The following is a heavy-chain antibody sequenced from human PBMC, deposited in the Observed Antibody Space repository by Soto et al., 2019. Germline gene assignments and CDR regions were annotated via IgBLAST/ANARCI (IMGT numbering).Heavy chain of an antibody. CDR2: IYNSGGP. Sequence: QVQLQESGPGLVKPWETLSLTCTVSGCSMTNYHWSWIRQPPGKGLEWIGYIYNSGGPSYNPSHTSRVTLLPDTSKHQFSLRLSSVTAAGTAVYYCARHLRGPDFRGSWGFDFWGQGTLVTVSS. D-gene: IGHD3-16*01. CDR1: GCSMTNYH. V-gene: IGHV4-59*08. CDR3: ARHLRGPDFRGSWGFDF. J-gene: IGHJ4*02.